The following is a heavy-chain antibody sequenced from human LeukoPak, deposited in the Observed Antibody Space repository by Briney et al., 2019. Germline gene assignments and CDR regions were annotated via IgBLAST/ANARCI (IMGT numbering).Heavy chain of an antibody. CDR1: GFTFSDYW. V-gene: IGHV3-7*01. Sequence: PGESLRLSCAASGFTFSDYWMNWVRQAPGKGLEWVANINQDGSENYYVDSVKGRFTISRDNAKNSLYLQMSSLRAEDTAVYYCVAMDFDYWGQGTLVTVSS. D-gene: IGHD2-8*01. J-gene: IGHJ4*02. CDR3: VAMDFDY. CDR2: INQDGSEN.